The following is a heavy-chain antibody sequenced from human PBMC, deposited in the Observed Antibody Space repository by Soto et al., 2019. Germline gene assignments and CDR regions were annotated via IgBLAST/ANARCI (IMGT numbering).Heavy chain of an antibody. CDR1: GGSISSGDYY. Sequence: SETLSLTXTVSGGSISSGDYYWSWIRQPPGKGLEWIGYIYYSGSTYYNPSLKSRVTISVDTSKNQFSLKLSSVTAADTAVYYCARGVPSLYYYYGMDVWGQGTTVTVSS. CDR2: IYYSGST. V-gene: IGHV4-30-4*01. J-gene: IGHJ6*02. CDR3: ARGVPSLYYYYGMDV. D-gene: IGHD2-2*01.